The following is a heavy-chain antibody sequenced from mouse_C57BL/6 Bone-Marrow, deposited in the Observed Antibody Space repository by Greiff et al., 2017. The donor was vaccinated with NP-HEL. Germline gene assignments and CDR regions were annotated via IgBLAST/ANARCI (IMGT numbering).Heavy chain of an antibody. D-gene: IGHD2-3*01. J-gene: IGHJ2*01. CDR2: IWSGGST. V-gene: IGHV2-2*01. Sequence: QVQLQQSGPGLVQPSQSLSITCTVSGFSLTSYGVHWVRQSPGKGLEWLGVIWSGGSTDSNAAFISRLSISKDNSKSQVFFKMNSLQADDTAIYYCARNGGGYYGYYFDYWGQGTTLTVSS. CDR1: GFSLTSYG. CDR3: ARNGGGYYGYYFDY.